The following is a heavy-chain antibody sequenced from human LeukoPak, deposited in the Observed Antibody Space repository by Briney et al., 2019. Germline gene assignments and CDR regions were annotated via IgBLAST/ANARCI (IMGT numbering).Heavy chain of an antibody. CDR3: AKVSYCGGDCYWNPFDY. CDR2: IRGDGGST. Sequence: GGSLRLSCAVSGFTSGSYVISWVRQAPGKGLEWVSLIRGDGGSTYYADSVKGRFTISRDNSKNSLYPQMNSLRTEDTALYYCAKVSYCGGDCYWNPFDYWGQGTLVTVSS. D-gene: IGHD2-21*02. J-gene: IGHJ4*02. V-gene: IGHV3-43*02. CDR1: GFTSGSYV.